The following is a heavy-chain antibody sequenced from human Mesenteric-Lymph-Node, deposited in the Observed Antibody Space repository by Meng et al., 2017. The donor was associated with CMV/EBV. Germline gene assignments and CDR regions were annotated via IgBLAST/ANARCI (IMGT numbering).Heavy chain of an antibody. CDR3: TTAGTDY. V-gene: IGHV3-15*01. J-gene: IGHJ4*02. CDR2: IKSKTDGRTT. CDR1: GFTFSNAW. Sequence: GESLKISCAASGFTFSNAWMSWVRQAPGKGLEWVGRIKSKTDGRTTDYAAPVKGRFTISRDDSKNTLYLQMNGLKTGDTAVYYCTTAGTDYWGQGTLVTVSS.